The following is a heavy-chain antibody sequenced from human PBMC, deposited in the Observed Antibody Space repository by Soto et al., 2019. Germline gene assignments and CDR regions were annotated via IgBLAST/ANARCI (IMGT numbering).Heavy chain of an antibody. V-gene: IGHV1-69*02. CDR3: ARQVGTTGSDY. D-gene: IGHD1-1*01. Sequence: QVQLVQSGAEVKKPGSSVKVSCKAYGGTFSSYTISWVRQAPGQGLEWMGRIIPILGIANYAQKFQGRVTITADKSTSTAYMELSSLRSEDTAVYYCARQVGTTGSDYWGQGTLVTVSS. CDR1: GGTFSSYT. CDR2: IIPILGIA. J-gene: IGHJ4*02.